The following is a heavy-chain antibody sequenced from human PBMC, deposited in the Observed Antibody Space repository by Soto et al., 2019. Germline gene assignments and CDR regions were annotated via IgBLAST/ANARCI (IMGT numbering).Heavy chain of an antibody. CDR1: GFTFSNFA. CDR3: AKGGRDWFFDL. CDR2: ITYSDDST. V-gene: IGHV3-23*01. Sequence: PGGSLRLSCAASGFTFSNFAMTWVRQAPGKGLEWISSITYSDDSTYYADSVKGRVTVSRDNSKNILYLQMNSLRAEDTAVYFCAKGGRDWFFDLWGRGTLVTSPQ. J-gene: IGHJ2*01. D-gene: IGHD6-25*01.